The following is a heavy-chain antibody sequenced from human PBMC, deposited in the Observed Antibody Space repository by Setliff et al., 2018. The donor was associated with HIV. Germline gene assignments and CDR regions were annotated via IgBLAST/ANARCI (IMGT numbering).Heavy chain of an antibody. V-gene: IGHV1-18*01. J-gene: IGHJ5*02. CDR1: GYTFTSYG. CDR2: ISAYNGNT. CDR3: ARTKIFSAWFRGYLTGPINWFDP. D-gene: IGHD3-10*01. Sequence: ASVKVSCKASGYTFTSYGTSWVRQAPGQGLEWMGWISAYNGNTNYAQKLQGRVTMTTDTSTSTAYMGLRSLISDDTAVYYCARTKIFSAWFRGYLTGPINWFDPWGQGTLVTISS.